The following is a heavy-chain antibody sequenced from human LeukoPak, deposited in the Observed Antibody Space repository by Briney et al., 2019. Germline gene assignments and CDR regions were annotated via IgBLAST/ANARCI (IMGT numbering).Heavy chain of an antibody. Sequence: GGSLRLSCAASGFTFSSYGMHWVRQAPGKGLEWVAVIWYDGSNKCYADSVKGRFTISRDNSKNTLYLQMNSLRAEDTAVYYRARGAYTARFPFDPWGQGTLVTVSS. D-gene: IGHD5-18*01. CDR3: ARGAYTARFPFDP. V-gene: IGHV3-33*01. CDR1: GFTFSSYG. CDR2: IWYDGSNK. J-gene: IGHJ5*02.